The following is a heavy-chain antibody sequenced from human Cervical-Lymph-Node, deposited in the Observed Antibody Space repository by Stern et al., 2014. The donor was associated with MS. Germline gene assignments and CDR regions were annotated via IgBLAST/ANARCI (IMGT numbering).Heavy chain of an antibody. Sequence: VQLVESGAEVKKPGSSVKVSCKASGGTFSSYAISWVRQAPGQGLELTGGIIPIFGTSKYAQKFQGRVTISADESTSTAYMELSSLRSEDTAVYYCARPIRYDSSGDYYYYGRDVWGQGTTVTVSS. CDR2: IIPIFGTS. CDR1: GGTFSSYA. V-gene: IGHV1-69*01. D-gene: IGHD3-22*01. J-gene: IGHJ6*02. CDR3: ARPIRYDSSGDYYYYGRDV.